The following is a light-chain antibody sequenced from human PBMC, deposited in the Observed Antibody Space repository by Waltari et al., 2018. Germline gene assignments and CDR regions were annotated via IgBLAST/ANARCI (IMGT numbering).Light chain of an antibody. CDR2: ANS. V-gene: IGLV1-40*01. CDR1: SANIGARYD. J-gene: IGLJ2*01. CDR3: QSYDSRLNAVV. Sequence: QSVLTQPPSVSGAPGQRVTISCTGSSANIGARYDVHWYQQSHGTAPKPLRYANSNRPSGVPDRFSGSKSATSASLAITGLQDDDEADYYCQSYDSRLNAVVFGGGTKLTVL.